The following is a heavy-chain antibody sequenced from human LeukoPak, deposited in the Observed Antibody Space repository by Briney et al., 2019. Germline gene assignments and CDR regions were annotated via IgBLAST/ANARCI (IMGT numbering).Heavy chain of an antibody. D-gene: IGHD6-19*01. V-gene: IGHV4-59*01. CDR1: GGSISSYY. Sequence: SETLSLTCTVSGGSISSYYWSWIRQPPGKGLEWIGYIYHSGSTNYNPSLKSRVTISVDTSKNQFSLKLSSVTAADTAVYYCAASYSSGWYVWFDPWGQGTLVTVSS. CDR2: IYHSGST. CDR3: AASYSSGWYVWFDP. J-gene: IGHJ5*02.